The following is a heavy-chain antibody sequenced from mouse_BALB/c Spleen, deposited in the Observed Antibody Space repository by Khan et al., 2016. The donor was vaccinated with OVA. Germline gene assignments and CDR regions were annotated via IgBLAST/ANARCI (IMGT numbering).Heavy chain of an antibody. CDR2: ITNGGGST. D-gene: IGHD1-2*01. CDR1: GFTFSSNT. J-gene: IGHJ4*01. Sequence: EVELVESAGGLVQPGGSLKLPCAASGFTFSSNTMSWVRQTPEKRLVLVAFITNGGGSTYYPDTVKGRFTIARDNAKNTLYLQMSSLKSEDTAMYDWARVPTFNTTALDCWCQGTSV. V-gene: IGHV5-12-2*01. CDR3: ARVPTFNTTALDC.